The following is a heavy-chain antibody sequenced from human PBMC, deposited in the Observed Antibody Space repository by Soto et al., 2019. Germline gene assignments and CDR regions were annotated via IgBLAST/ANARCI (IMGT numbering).Heavy chain of an antibody. Sequence: SETLSLTCAVYGGSFSGYYWSWIRQPPGKGLEWIGEINHSGSTNYNPSLKSRVTISVDTSKNQFSLKLSSVTAADTAVYYCARKRFGQLVFDPWGPGTLVTVSS. CDR2: INHSGST. V-gene: IGHV4-34*01. D-gene: IGHD6-6*01. CDR3: ARKRFGQLVFDP. CDR1: GGSFSGYY. J-gene: IGHJ5*02.